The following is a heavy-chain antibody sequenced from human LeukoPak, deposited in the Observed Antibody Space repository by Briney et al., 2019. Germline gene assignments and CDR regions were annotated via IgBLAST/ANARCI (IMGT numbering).Heavy chain of an antibody. Sequence: PSETLSLTCTVSGGSISSSSYYWGWIRQPPGKGLEWIGEINHSRSTNCNPSLKSRVTISVDTSKNQFSLKLSAVTAADTAVYYCARRLWYYDILTGYTHGYYMDVWGKGTTVTISS. V-gene: IGHV4-39*07. D-gene: IGHD3-9*01. CDR3: ARRLWYYDILTGYTHGYYMDV. CDR2: INHSRST. J-gene: IGHJ6*03. CDR1: GGSISSSSYY.